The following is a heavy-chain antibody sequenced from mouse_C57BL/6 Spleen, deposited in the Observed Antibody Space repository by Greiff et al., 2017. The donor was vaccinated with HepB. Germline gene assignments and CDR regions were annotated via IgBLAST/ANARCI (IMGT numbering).Heavy chain of an antibody. J-gene: IGHJ3*01. V-gene: IGHV1-72*01. CDR3: ARSDYDYDAWFAY. CDR2: IDPNSGGT. CDR1: GYTFTSYW. Sequence: KESCKASGYTFTSYWMHWVKQRPGRGLEWIGRIDPNSGGTKYNEKFKSKATLTVDKPSSTAYMQLSSLTSEDSAVYYCARSDYDYDAWFAYWGQGTLVTVSA. D-gene: IGHD2-4*01.